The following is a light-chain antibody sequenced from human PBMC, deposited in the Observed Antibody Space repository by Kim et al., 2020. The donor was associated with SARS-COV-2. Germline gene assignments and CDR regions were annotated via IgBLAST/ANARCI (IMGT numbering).Light chain of an antibody. J-gene: IGKJ5*01. CDR2: GAS. V-gene: IGKV3-15*01. CDR3: QQYHNWPPSGT. CDR1: QSVSSK. Sequence: PGERATLSCRASQSVSSKLAWYQQKPGQAPRLLIYGASTRATGIPARFSGSGSGTEFTLTISSLQSEDFALYYCQQYHNWPPSGTFGQGTRLEIK.